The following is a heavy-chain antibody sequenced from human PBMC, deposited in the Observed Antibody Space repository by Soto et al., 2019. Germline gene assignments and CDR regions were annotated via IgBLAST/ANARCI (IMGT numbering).Heavy chain of an antibody. D-gene: IGHD2-15*01. J-gene: IGHJ4*02. CDR3: ARGVYGGKSPEDY. CDR1: GFTFTTYG. V-gene: IGHV3-33*01. Sequence: QVQLVESGGGVVQPGRSLRLSCEASGFTFTTYGMHWVRQAPGKGLGWVALVPYDGSNKDYAASVKGRFTISRDNSKNTLYLQMDSLRVEDTGVYYCARGVYGGKSPEDYWGQGNLVTVSS. CDR2: VPYDGSNK.